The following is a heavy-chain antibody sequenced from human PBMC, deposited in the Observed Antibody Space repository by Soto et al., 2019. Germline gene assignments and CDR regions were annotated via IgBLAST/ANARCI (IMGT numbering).Heavy chain of an antibody. D-gene: IGHD3-3*01. Sequence: VRLSCAASRFTFSGYAMHWCRQASGKGLEWVGRIRSKANSYATAYAASVKGRFTISRDDSKNTAYLQMNSLKTEDTAVYYCTRNDDFWSGYPDYWGQGTLVTVSS. CDR1: RFTFSGYA. J-gene: IGHJ4*02. CDR2: IRSKANSYAT. CDR3: TRNDDFWSGYPDY. V-gene: IGHV3-73*01.